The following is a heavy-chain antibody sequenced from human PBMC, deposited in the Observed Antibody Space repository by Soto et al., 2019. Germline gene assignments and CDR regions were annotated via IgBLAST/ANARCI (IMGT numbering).Heavy chain of an antibody. D-gene: IGHD6-19*01. V-gene: IGHV1-18*01. CDR1: GYTFSNYG. CDR2: ISGYNGNT. J-gene: IGHJ6*02. CDR3: WGFIIVGGWFDPDYYHGMAV. Sequence: QVQLVQSGAEVKKPGASVTVSCMTSGYTFSNYGINWVRQAPGQGLEWMGWISGYNGNTNYAQTVQGRVTTTTDTSTGTVYMDLRSRKADDTAIYYCWGFIIVGGWFDPDYYHGMAVWGQGTTVTVSS.